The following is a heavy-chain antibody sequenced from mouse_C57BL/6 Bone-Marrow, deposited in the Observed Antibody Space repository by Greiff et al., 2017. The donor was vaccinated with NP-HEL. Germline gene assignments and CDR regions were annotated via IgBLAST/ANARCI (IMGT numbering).Heavy chain of an antibody. Sequence: QVQLQQSGAELVRPGTSVKVSCKASGYAFTNYLIEWVKQRPGQGLEWIGVINPGSGGTNYNEKFKGKATLTADKSSSTAYMQLSSLTSEDAAVYFGARAGVLGPFDYWGQGTTLTVSS. CDR3: ARAGVLGPFDY. J-gene: IGHJ2*01. CDR2: INPGSGGT. CDR1: GYAFTNYL. V-gene: IGHV1-54*01. D-gene: IGHD4-1*01.